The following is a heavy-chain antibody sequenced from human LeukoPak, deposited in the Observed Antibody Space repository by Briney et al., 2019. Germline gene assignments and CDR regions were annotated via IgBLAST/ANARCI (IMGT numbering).Heavy chain of an antibody. CDR3: ARSVDSGGLTRYFQH. Sequence: PSGTLSLTCAVSGGSISSSNWWSWVRQPPGKGLEWIGEIYHSGSTNYNPSLKSRVTISVDKSKNQFSLKLSSVTAADTAVYYCARSVDSGGLTRYFQHWGQGTLVTVSS. CDR2: IYHSGST. V-gene: IGHV4-4*02. D-gene: IGHD4-23*01. CDR1: GGSISSSNW. J-gene: IGHJ1*01.